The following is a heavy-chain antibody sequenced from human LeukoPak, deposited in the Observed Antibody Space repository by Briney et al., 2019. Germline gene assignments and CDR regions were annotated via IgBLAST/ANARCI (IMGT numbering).Heavy chain of an antibody. CDR1: GGSISSGSYY. CDR2: IYYSGST. Sequence: PSETLSLTCTVSGGSISSGSYYWSWIRQPPGKGLEWIGYIYYSGSTYYNPSLKSRVTISVDTSKKQFSLKLSSVTAADTAVYYCARSGDYYDSSGYYSGAFDIWGQGTMVTVSS. D-gene: IGHD3-22*01. J-gene: IGHJ3*02. V-gene: IGHV4-30-4*07. CDR3: ARSGDYYDSSGYYSGAFDI.